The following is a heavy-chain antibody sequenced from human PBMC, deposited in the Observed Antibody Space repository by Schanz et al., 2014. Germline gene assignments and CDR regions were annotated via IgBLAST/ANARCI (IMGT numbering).Heavy chain of an antibody. D-gene: IGHD3-22*01. CDR2: LSGSGGST. CDR1: GFTFNSYA. J-gene: IGHJ4*02. Sequence: DVQLLESGGGLVQPGGSLRLSCAASGFTFNSYAMTWVRQAPGKGLEWVSALSGSGGSTYYADSVKGRFTISRDNSKNTLYLQMNSLRAEDTAVYYCAKDPSHGDYDYYFDYWGQGTLXTVSS. V-gene: IGHV3-23*01. CDR3: AKDPSHGDYDYYFDY.